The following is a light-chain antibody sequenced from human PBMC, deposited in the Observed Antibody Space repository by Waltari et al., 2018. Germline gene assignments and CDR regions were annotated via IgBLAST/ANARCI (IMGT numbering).Light chain of an antibody. V-gene: IGLV2-14*01. CDR1: VGGYHP. CDR3: TSYKNTDTPVI. Sequence: QSAPTQPASVSGSPRQPITISCTDVGGYHPVSWYQQYPGRGPKATIFAATNRPSGVSNRFSGSKSGNTASLTISGLQAEDEAHYYCTSYKNTDTPVIFGGGTKLTVL. CDR2: AAT. J-gene: IGLJ2*01.